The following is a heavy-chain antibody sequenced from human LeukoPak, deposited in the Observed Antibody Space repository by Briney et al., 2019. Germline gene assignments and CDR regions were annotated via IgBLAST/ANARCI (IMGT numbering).Heavy chain of an antibody. D-gene: IGHD2-15*01. CDR1: GVSISRYY. J-gene: IGHJ4*02. CDR2: IYSSGTT. CDR3: ARDGRDCSGGSCFD. Sequence: SETLSLTCTVRGVSISRYYWSWIRQPAGKGLEWIGRIYSSGTTNYNPSLKSRVTMSVDTSKNQLSLRLSSVTAADTAVYYCARDGRDCSGGSCFDWGQGTLVTVSS. V-gene: IGHV4-4*07.